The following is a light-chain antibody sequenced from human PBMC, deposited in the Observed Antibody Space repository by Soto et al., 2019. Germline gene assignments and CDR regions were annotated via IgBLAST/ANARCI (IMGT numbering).Light chain of an antibody. J-gene: IGLJ1*01. CDR1: SSDVGGYNY. CDR2: EVS. CDR3: SSYTSSITYV. V-gene: IGLV2-14*01. Sequence: QSVLTQPASVSGSPGQSITISCTGTSSDVGGYNYVSWYQQHPGKAPKLMIYEVSNRPSGVSIRFSGSESGNTASLTISGLQAADEADYYCSSYTSSITYVFGTGTKVTVL.